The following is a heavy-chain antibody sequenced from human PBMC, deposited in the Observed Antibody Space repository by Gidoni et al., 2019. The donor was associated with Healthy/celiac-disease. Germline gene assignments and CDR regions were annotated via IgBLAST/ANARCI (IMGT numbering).Heavy chain of an antibody. CDR1: GFTFSGYA. CDR3: AKDLMGSSWLRGYFDY. Sequence: EVQLVESGGGLVQPGGSLRLSCAASGFTFSGYAMSWVRQAPGKGLEWVSAISGSGGSTYYADSVKCRFTISRDNSKNTLYLQMNSLRAEDTAVYYCAKDLMGSSWLRGYFDYWGQGTLVTVSS. J-gene: IGHJ4*02. CDR2: ISGSGGST. D-gene: IGHD6-13*01. V-gene: IGHV3-23*04.